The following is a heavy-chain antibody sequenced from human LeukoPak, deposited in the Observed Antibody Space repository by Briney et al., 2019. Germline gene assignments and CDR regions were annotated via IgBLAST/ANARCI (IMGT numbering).Heavy chain of an antibody. J-gene: IGHJ4*02. CDR2: IKQDGSEK. Sequence: GGSLRLSCAASGFTFSSCAMSWVRRAPGKGLEWVANIKQDGSEKNYVDSVKGRFTISRDNAKNSLYLQMNNLRVEDTAMYYCAGGTGFIIKDWGQGTLVTVSS. CDR3: AGGTGFIIKD. V-gene: IGHV3-7*03. D-gene: IGHD3-9*01. CDR1: GFTFSSCA.